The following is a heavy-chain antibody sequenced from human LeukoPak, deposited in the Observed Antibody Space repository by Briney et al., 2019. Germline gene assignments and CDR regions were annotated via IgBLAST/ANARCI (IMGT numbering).Heavy chain of an antibody. CDR2: IKSKTSGGTA. V-gene: IGHV3-15*01. Sequence: GGSLRLSCAASGLSFSDAWMTWVRQVPGQGLEWVGRIKSKTSGGTADYGAPAKDRFPLSRDDSKNTVYLQMSSLRTDDTAVYYCAKDHPLTGGGVIFYWGRGTLVTVSS. CDR3: AKDHPLTGGGVIFY. D-gene: IGHD3-16*02. CDR1: GLSFSDAW. J-gene: IGHJ4*02.